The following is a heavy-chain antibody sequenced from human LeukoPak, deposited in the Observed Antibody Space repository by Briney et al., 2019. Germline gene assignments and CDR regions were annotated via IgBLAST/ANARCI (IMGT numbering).Heavy chain of an antibody. Sequence: GGSLSLSCAASGFTFSTYAMNWVRQAPGKGLEWVSTISGGGGGTSFADSVKGRFTISRDNSRNTLYLQMNSLRAEDTAVYYCAKGTKSFPAGADYWGQPTMV. CDR2: ISGGGGGT. V-gene: IGHV3-23*01. J-gene: IGHJ4*02. D-gene: IGHD2-8*01. CDR1: GFTFSTYA. CDR3: AKGTKSFPAGADY.